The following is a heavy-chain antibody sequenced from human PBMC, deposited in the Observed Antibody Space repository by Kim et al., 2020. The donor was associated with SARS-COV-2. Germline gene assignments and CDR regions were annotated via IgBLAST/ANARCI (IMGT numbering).Heavy chain of an antibody. CDR1: GFTFNTYG. V-gene: IGHV3-30*18. CDR2: ISYDGSNK. CDR3: AKSFSGSYFGYDY. J-gene: IGHJ4*02. Sequence: GSLRLSCAASGFTFNTYGMHWVRQAPGKGLEWVAVISYDGSNKYYADSVKGRFTISRDNSKNTLYLQMNSLRIEDTAVYYCAKSFSGSYFGYDYWGQGTLGTVSS. D-gene: IGHD1-26*01.